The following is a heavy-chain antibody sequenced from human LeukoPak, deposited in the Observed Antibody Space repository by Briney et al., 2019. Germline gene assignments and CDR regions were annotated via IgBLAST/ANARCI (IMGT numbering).Heavy chain of an antibody. V-gene: IGHV3-30*18. Sequence: GRSLRLSCAASGFTFSSYGMHWVRQAPGKGLEWVAVISYDRSNKYYADSVKGRFTISRDNSKNTLYLQMNSLRAEDTAVYYCAKDRISEETYNWFDPWGQGTLVTVSS. CDR2: ISYDRSNK. J-gene: IGHJ5*02. CDR3: AKDRISEETYNWFDP. CDR1: GFTFSSYG. D-gene: IGHD2-15*01.